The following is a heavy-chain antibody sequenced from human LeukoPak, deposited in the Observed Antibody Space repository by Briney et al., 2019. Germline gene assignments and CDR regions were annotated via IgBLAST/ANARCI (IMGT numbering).Heavy chain of an antibody. D-gene: IGHD2-15*01. J-gene: IGHJ6*02. CDR1: GFTFTSSA. CDR3: AAALVVAATRYYYYGMDV. V-gene: IGHV1-58*02. CDR2: IVVGSGNT. Sequence: GASVKVSCKASGFTFTSSAMQWVRQARGQRLEWIGWIVVGSGNTNYAQKFQERVTTTRDMSTSTAYMELSSLRSEDTAVYYCAAALVVAATRYYYYGMDVWGQGTTVTVSS.